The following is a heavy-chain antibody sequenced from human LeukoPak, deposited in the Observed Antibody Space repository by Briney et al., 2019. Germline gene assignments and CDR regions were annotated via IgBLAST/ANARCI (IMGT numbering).Heavy chain of an antibody. CDR1: GFTFSSYA. J-gene: IGHJ4*02. CDR2: ISSSSSYI. CDR3: AREYIAAAGGGTVY. Sequence: GRSLRLSCAASGFTFSSYAMHWVRQAPGKGLEWVSFISSSSSYIYYADSVKGRFTISRDNAKNSLYLQMNSLRAEDTAVYYCAREYIAAAGGGTVYWGQGTLVTVSS. D-gene: IGHD6-13*01. V-gene: IGHV3-21*01.